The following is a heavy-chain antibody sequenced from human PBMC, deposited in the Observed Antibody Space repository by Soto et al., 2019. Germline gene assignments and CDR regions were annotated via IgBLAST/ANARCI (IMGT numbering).Heavy chain of an antibody. Sequence: QVQLVQSGAEVKTPGSSVKVSCKASGGTLSDYAISWVRQAPGQGLEWMGGIMPTVDSANYAQNFQGRLTISADKSTSTANLELSRLRSDDTAVYYCAWAAVREIMAQESSGMAVWGQGTTVIVSS. CDR1: GGTLSDYA. J-gene: IGHJ6*02. D-gene: IGHD3-10*01. CDR2: IMPTVDSA. CDR3: AWAAVREIMAQESSGMAV. V-gene: IGHV1-69*06.